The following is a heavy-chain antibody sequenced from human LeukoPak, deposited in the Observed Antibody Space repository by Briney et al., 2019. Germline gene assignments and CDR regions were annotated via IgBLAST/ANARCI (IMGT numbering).Heavy chain of an antibody. CDR1: GYTFSSYN. V-gene: IGHV3-21*01. D-gene: IGHD6-13*01. CDR2: IASSRSSV. Sequence: GGSLRLSCAASGYTFSSYNMIWVRQAPGKGLEWVSSIASSRSSVYYADSVKGRFTISRDNAKNSLYLQMNSLRAENTAVYYCARGAAAATFDYWGQGTLVTVSS. J-gene: IGHJ4*02. CDR3: ARGAAAATFDY.